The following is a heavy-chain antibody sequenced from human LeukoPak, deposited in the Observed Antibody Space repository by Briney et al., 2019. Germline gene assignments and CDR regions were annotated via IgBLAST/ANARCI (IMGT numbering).Heavy chain of an antibody. CDR2: ILDSGTT. D-gene: IGHD5-24*01. CDR3: ARDPDGYKFFDY. V-gene: IGHV4-34*11. J-gene: IGHJ4*02. CDR1: GGSFSTFF. Sequence: SETLSLTCAVYGGSFSTFFWHWIRQPPGKGLEWLGYILDSGTTAYNPSLKRRVTMSIDTSKNQISLNLTSVTAADTAVYFCARDPDGYKFFDYWGRGRPVTVSS.